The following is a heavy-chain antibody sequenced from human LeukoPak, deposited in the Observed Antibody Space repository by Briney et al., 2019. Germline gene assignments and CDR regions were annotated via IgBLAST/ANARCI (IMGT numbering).Heavy chain of an antibody. J-gene: IGHJ4*02. CDR3: ARVGRYFDWLPFDY. CDR1: GGSISSYN. V-gene: IGHV4-59*01. Sequence: PSETLSLTCTVSGGSISSYNWSWIRQPPGKGLEWIGYIYYSGSTNYNPSLKSRVTISVDTSKNQFSLKLSSVTAADTAVYYCARVGRYFDWLPFDYWGQGTLVTVSS. D-gene: IGHD3-9*01. CDR2: IYYSGST.